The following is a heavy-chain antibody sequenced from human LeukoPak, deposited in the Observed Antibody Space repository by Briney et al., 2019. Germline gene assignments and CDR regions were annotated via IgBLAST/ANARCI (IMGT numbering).Heavy chain of an antibody. J-gene: IGHJ4*02. Sequence: SGGSLRLSCAASGFTFSSYAMHWVRQAPGKGLEYVSAISSNGGSTYYANSVKGRFTISRDNSKNTLYLQMGSLRAEDMAVYYCARDRGDTAMVDTIDYWGQGTLVTVSS. CDR1: GFTFSSYA. CDR3: ARDRGDTAMVDTIDY. D-gene: IGHD5-18*01. V-gene: IGHV3-64*01. CDR2: ISSNGGST.